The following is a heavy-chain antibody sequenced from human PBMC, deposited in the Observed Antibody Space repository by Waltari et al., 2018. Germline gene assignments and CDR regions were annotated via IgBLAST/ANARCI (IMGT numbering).Heavy chain of an antibody. CDR2: YYSVCNT. CDR1: GFVVSSNY. Sequence: EVQLVESGGGLIQPGGSLRLSCTASGFVVSSNYMKWVRQAPGKGMEWVSVYYSVCNTYYSDSVKGRCTISRDKSKNTLYLQMNSLRAEDTAVYYCASADPYSYGDYEEDDFYFDYWGQGTLVTVSS. J-gene: IGHJ4*02. V-gene: IGHV3-53*01. D-gene: IGHD4-17*01. CDR3: ASADPYSYGDYEEDDFYFDY.